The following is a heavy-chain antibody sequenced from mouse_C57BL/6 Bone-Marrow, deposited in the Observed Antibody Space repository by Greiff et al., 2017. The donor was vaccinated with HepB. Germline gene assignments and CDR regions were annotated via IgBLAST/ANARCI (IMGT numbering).Heavy chain of an antibody. CDR1: GYTFTDHT. CDR2: IYPRDGST. D-gene: IGHD2-4*01. J-gene: IGHJ3*01. Sequence: QVQLQQSDAELVKPGASVKISCKVSGYTFTDHTIHWMKQRPEQGLEWIGYIYPRDGSTKYNEKFKGKATLTADKSSSTAYMQLNSLTSEDSAVYFCARQGVYDYDERTWFAYWGQGTLVTVSA. V-gene: IGHV1-78*01. CDR3: ARQGVYDYDERTWFAY.